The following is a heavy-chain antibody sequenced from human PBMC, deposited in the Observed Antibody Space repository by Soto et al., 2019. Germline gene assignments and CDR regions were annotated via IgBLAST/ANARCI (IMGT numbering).Heavy chain of an antibody. V-gene: IGHV4-34*01. CDR2: INHSGST. D-gene: IGHD1-20*01. CDR3: ARGRGYNWNYYYYYYMDV. CDR1: GGSFSGYY. J-gene: IGHJ6*03. Sequence: QVQLQQWGAGLLKPSETLSLTCAVYGGSFSGYYWSWIRQPPGKGLEWIGEINHSGSTNYNPSLKSRVTISVHTSKNQFSLKLSSVTAADTAVYYCARGRGYNWNYYYYYYMDVWGKGTTVTVSS.